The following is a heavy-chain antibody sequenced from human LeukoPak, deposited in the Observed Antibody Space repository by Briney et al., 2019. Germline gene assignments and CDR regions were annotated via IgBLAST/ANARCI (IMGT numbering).Heavy chain of an antibody. V-gene: IGHV5-51*01. J-gene: IGHJ6*03. CDR2: VYPGDSDT. CDR3: ARHPRYFDALSRRDYYYYMDV. Sequence: GESLKISCKSSGYSFTNYWIGWVRQMPGKGLEWMGIVYPGDSDTRYSPSFQGQVTISADKSISTAYLQWSSLKASDTAMYYCARHPRYFDALSRRDYYYYMDVWGKGTTVTVSS. CDR1: GYSFTNYW. D-gene: IGHD3-9*01.